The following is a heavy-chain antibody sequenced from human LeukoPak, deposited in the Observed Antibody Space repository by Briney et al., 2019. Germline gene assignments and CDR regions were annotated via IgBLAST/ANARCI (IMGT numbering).Heavy chain of an antibody. CDR3: ARDISDGYVDY. Sequence: SVKVSCKASGYTFTGYYMHWVRQAPGQGLEWMGRIIPIFGTANYAQKFQGRVTITTDESTSTAYMELSSLRSEDTAVYYCARDISDGYVDYWGQGTLVTVSS. V-gene: IGHV1-69*05. J-gene: IGHJ4*02. D-gene: IGHD5-24*01. CDR1: GYTFTGYY. CDR2: IIPIFGTA.